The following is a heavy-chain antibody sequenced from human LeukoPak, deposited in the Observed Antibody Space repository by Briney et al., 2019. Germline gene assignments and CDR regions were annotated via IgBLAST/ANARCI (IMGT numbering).Heavy chain of an antibody. V-gene: IGHV3-30*02. CDR3: AKDLYQLLFYMDV. J-gene: IGHJ6*03. CDR2: IRYDGSKK. Sequence: GGSLRLSCAAAGLIFSSHGMHWVRQAPGKGLERVALIRYDGSKKNHADSVKGRFTNSRDDPKSTLYLQMISLRAEDPAVYYCAKDLYQLLFYMDVWGKGTTVTVSS. CDR1: GLIFSSHG. D-gene: IGHD2-2*01.